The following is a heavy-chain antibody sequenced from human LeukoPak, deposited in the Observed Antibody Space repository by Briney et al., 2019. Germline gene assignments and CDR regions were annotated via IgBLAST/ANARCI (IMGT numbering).Heavy chain of an antibody. V-gene: IGHV3-23*01. Sequence: AGSLILSCALSGFTFSNYAMSWVRQAPGKGLELVSIISGSGGLTDYAASVRGWFTTCTHMSENQLYRQTNSRMAEDTAIYYCATYRQVLLPFESWGQGTLVTVSS. J-gene: IGHJ4*02. CDR1: GFTFSNYA. CDR3: ATYRQVLLPFES. CDR2: ISGSGGLT. D-gene: IGHD5-18*01.